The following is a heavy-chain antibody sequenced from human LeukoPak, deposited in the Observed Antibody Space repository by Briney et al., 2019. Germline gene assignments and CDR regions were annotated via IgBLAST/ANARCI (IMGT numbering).Heavy chain of an antibody. CDR2: MSYYGSNK. D-gene: IGHD1-26*01. CDR1: GFTFSSYA. V-gene: IGHV3-30-3*01. Sequence: SGRSLRLSCAASGFTFSSYAMHWVRQAPGKGLEWVAVMSYYGSNKYYADSVKGRFTISRDNSKNTLYLQMNSLRAQDTAVYYCARDGTIIVGATTGADYWFDPWGQGTLVTLSS. CDR3: ARDGTIIVGATTGADYWFDP. J-gene: IGHJ5*02.